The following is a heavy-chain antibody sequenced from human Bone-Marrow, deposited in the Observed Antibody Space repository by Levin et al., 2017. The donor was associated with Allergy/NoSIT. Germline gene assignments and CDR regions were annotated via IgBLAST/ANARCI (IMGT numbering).Heavy chain of an antibody. Sequence: SETLSLTCNVSGVSVSRGGDYWAWIRQYPGKDLEWIGYSYYSGSTYYNPSLKSRLTISVDTSKHQFSLKVTSVTAAHTAVYYCARTTRKPDYGVDVWGQGTAVTVSS. CDR2: SYYSGST. J-gene: IGHJ6*02. V-gene: IGHV4-31*03. D-gene: IGHD1-1*01. CDR3: ARTTRKPDYGVDV. CDR1: GVSVSRGGDY.